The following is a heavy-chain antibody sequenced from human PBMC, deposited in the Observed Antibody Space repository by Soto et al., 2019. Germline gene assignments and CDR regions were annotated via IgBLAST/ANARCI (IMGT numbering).Heavy chain of an antibody. V-gene: IGHV4-61*01. CDR2: MYYTGVT. CDR3: ARAELGFGELCWFDP. D-gene: IGHD3-10*01. CDR1: GGSVRSGNHF. J-gene: IGHJ5*02. Sequence: SETLSLTCSVSGGSVRSGNHFWNWIRQPPGRRLEWLGYMYYTGVTNYNPSLKSRVSMSVDTSKNQFSLKLTSLTAADTAVYYCARAELGFGELCWFDPWGQGTLVTVSS.